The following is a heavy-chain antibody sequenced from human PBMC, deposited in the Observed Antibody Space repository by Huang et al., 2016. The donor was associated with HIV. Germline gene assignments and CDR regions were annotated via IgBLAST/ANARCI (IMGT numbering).Heavy chain of an antibody. CDR3: ARTGSYYYGSVSYHFGDY. CDR1: GLAFSSYA. Sequence: QVQLVESGGGVVQPGRSLRLSCAASGLAFSSYAMHWVRQAPGKGLEWLAVISIDGSNKNYAHSVKGRFTISRDNSKGTVYLQMNSLRPEDTAVYSCARTGSYYYGSVSYHFGDYWGQGTLVTVSS. V-gene: IGHV3-30-3*01. J-gene: IGHJ4*02. D-gene: IGHD3-10*01. CDR2: ISIDGSNK.